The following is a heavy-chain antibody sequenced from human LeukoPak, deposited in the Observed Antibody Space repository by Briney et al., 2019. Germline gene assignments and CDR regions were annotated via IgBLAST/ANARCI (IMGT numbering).Heavy chain of an antibody. CDR3: ASLSYGSGSSFDH. D-gene: IGHD3-10*01. J-gene: IGHJ4*02. CDR2: ISSSSSYI. V-gene: IGHV3-21*01. Sequence: GGSLRLSCAVSGFTFSNYAMSWVRRAPGKGLEWVSSISSSSSYIYYADSVKGRFTISRDNAKNSLYLQMNSLRAEDTAVYYCASLSYGSGSSFDHWGQGTLVTVSS. CDR1: GFTFSNYA.